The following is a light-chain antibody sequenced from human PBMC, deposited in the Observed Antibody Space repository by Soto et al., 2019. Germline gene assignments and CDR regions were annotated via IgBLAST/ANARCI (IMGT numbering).Light chain of an antibody. V-gene: IGKV3-20*01. Sequence: VWTQSPGTLSLSPGERATLSCRASQSVSSSYLAWYQQKPGQAPRLLIYGASSRATGIPDRFSGSGSETDFTLTISRLEPEDFALYYCQQYAGSPITFGQGTRLEI. CDR2: GAS. CDR1: QSVSSSY. CDR3: QQYAGSPIT. J-gene: IGKJ5*01.